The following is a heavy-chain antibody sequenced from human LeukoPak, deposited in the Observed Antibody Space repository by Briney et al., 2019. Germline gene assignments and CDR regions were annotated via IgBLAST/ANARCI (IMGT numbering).Heavy chain of an antibody. D-gene: IGHD3-3*01. V-gene: IGHV1-18*01. Sequence: GASVKVSCKASGYTFTSYGISWVRQAPGQGLEWMGWISAYNGNTNYAQKLQGRVTMTTDTSTSTACMELRSLRSDDTAVYYCAREGGFLEWLSGYGMDVWGQGTTVTVSS. J-gene: IGHJ6*02. CDR3: AREGGFLEWLSGYGMDV. CDR1: GYTFTSYG. CDR2: ISAYNGNT.